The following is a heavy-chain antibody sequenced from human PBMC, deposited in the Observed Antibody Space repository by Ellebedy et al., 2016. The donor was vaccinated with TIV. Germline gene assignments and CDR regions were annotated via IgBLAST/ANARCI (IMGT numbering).Heavy chain of an antibody. J-gene: IGHJ6*02. V-gene: IGHV1-3*01. CDR3: ARGDGDYYYYGMDV. CDR1: GYTFTSYA. D-gene: IGHD4-17*01. Sequence: ASVKVSCKASGYTFTSYAMHWVRQAPGQRLEWMGWINAGNGNTKYSQKFQGRVTITRDTSASTAYMELSSLRSEDTAVYYCARGDGDYYYYGMDVWGQGTTVTVSS. CDR2: INAGNGNT.